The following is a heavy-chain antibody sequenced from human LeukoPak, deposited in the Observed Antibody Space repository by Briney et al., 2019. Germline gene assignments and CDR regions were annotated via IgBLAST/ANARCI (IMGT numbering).Heavy chain of an antibody. V-gene: IGHV3-23*01. D-gene: IGHD6-19*01. CDR1: GFTFSNYV. CDR2: ISGSDGST. CDR3: AKAPYGSGWSRIFDY. J-gene: IGHJ4*02. Sequence: GGSLLLSCEASGFTFSNYVMSWVRQAPGKGLEWVSAISGSDGSTRYADSVKGRFTVSRDNSKNTVSLHMSSLRAEDTAVYYCAKAPYGSGWSRIFDYWGQGTLVTVSS.